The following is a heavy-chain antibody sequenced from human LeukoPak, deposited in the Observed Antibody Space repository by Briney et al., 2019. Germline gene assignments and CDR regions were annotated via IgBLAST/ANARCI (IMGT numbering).Heavy chain of an antibody. CDR1: GYIFTTYF. CDR2: INPNNGDT. J-gene: IGHJ4*02. CDR3: AREGGYDILTGYQDY. V-gene: IGHV1-2*02. Sequence: ASVKVPCKASGYIFTTYFIHWVRQAPGQGLEWMGWINPNNGDTNYVQKSQGRVTMTRDTSISTAYMELTRLRSDDTAVYYCAREGGYDILTGYQDYWGQGTLVTVSS. D-gene: IGHD3-9*01.